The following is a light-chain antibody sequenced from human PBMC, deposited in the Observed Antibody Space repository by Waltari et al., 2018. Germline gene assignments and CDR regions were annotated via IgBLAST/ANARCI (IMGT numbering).Light chain of an antibody. V-gene: IGKV1-39*01. CDR1: QTISKF. Sequence: DIQMTQSPSSLSASGGDRVTITCRASQTISKFLNWYQQKPGKAPRLLIHAASNLESGVPSSFSGTGSETEFTLTISSLQPDDFATYFCQQTYSTPHTFGGGTEVEI. CDR2: AAS. CDR3: QQTYSTPHT. J-gene: IGKJ4*01.